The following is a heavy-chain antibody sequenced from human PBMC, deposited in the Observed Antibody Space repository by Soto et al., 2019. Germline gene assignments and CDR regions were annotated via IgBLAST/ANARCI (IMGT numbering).Heavy chain of an antibody. CDR1: GYTFNNYY. Sequence: QVQMVQSGAEVKKPGASIKVSCKSSGYTFNNYYIHWVRQAPGQGLEWMGIINPNGYTSTLSQKFQGRLTVTRDPSTSTVYMELGSLTSEDTAMYYCARDLHGAFTTMIYWGQGTLVTVSS. CDR2: INPNGYTS. D-gene: IGHD3-22*01. CDR3: ARDLHGAFTTMIY. J-gene: IGHJ4*02. V-gene: IGHV1-46*02.